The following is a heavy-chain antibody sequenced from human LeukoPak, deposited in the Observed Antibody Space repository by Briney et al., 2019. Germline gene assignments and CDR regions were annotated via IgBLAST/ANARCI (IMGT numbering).Heavy chain of an antibody. V-gene: IGHV3-53*01. D-gene: IGHD1-26*01. CDR3: ARGGSYLSAFDI. Sequence: GGSLRLSCTVSGFTVSTNSMSWVRQTPGKGLEWVSLIYSGGSTHYSDSVKGRFTISRDNSKNTLYLQMNSLRAEDTAVYYCARGGSYLSAFDIWGQGTMVTVSS. CDR1: GFTVSTNS. J-gene: IGHJ3*02. CDR2: IYSGGST.